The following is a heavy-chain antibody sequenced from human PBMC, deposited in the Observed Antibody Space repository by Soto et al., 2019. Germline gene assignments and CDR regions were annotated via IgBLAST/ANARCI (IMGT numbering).Heavy chain of an antibody. CDR3: AKELGNSVSNYIGTLV. V-gene: IGHV3-23*01. J-gene: IGHJ6*02. CDR2: ISGSGGST. Sequence: GGSLRLSCAASGFTFSSYAMSWVRQAPGKGLEWVSAISGSGGSTYYADSVKGRFTISRDNSKNTLYLQMNSLRAEDTAVYYCAKELGNSVSNYIGTLVRGEGPPVTVS. D-gene: IGHD1-7*01. CDR1: GFTFSSYA.